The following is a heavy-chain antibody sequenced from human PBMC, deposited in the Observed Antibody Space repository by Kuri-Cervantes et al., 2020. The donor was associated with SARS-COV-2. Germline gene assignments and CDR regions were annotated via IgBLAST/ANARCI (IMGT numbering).Heavy chain of an antibody. CDR3: ASGNDFSLDY. Sequence: SETLSLTCTVSYASMTSFYWSWIRQSPGRGLEWIGYIYYTGKSNYNPSLESRVSMSLAASESCFFLTLTSVTAADTAMYYCASGNDFSLDYWGQGILVTVSS. D-gene: IGHD4-11*01. V-gene: IGHV4-59*01. J-gene: IGHJ4*02. CDR2: IYYTGKS. CDR1: YASMTSFY.